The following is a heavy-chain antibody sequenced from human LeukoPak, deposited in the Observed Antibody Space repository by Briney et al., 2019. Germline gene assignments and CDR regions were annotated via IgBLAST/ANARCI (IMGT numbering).Heavy chain of an antibody. V-gene: IGHV3-21*01. D-gene: IGHD2-2*01. CDR3: AGPMGPTAIFGFDY. J-gene: IGHJ4*02. CDR2: ISSSSSYI. CDR1: GFTFGSYS. Sequence: PGGSLRLSCAASGFTFGSYSMNWVRQAPGKGLEWVSSISSSSSYIYYADSVRGRFTISRDNAKKSLFLQMNSLIAEDTAVYYCAGPMGPTAIFGFDYWGQGILVTVSS.